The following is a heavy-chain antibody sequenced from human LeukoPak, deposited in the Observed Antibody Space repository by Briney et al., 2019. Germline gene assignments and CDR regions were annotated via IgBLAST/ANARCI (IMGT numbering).Heavy chain of an antibody. CDR1: GGSFSGYY. J-gene: IGHJ4*02. V-gene: IGHV4-34*01. Sequence: SETLSLTCAVYGGSFSGYYWSWLRQPPGKGLEWIGEINHSGSTNYNPSLKSRVTISVDTSKNQFSLKLSSVTAADTAVYYCARGSTVRGVLNFDYWGQGTLVTVSS. CDR2: INHSGST. CDR3: ARGSTVRGVLNFDY. D-gene: IGHD3-10*01.